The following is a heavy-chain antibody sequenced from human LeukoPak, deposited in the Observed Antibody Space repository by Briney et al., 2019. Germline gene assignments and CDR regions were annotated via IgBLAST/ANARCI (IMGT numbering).Heavy chain of an antibody. CDR1: GGSISSYY. CDR3: ARGGPQYYYYGMDV. Sequence: SETLSLTCTVSGGSISSYYWSWIRQPPGKGLEWIGYIYYSGSTNYNPSLKSRVTISVDTSKNQFSLKLSSVTAADTAVYYCARGGPQYYYYGMDVWGQGTTVTVSS. J-gene: IGHJ6*02. CDR2: IYYSGST. V-gene: IGHV4-59*08.